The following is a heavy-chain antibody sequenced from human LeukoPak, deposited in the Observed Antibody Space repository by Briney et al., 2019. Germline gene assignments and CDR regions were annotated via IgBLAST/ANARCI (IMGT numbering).Heavy chain of an antibody. D-gene: IGHD2/OR15-2a*01. Sequence: GGSLRLSCAASGITVSSNYMSWVRQAPGKGLEWVSVIYSGGSTYYADSVKGRFTISRDNSKNTLYLQMNSLRAEDTAVYYCARDGEYGPDYWGQGTLVTVSS. CDR3: ARDGEYGPDY. CDR2: IYSGGST. CDR1: GITVSSNY. J-gene: IGHJ4*02. V-gene: IGHV3-66*01.